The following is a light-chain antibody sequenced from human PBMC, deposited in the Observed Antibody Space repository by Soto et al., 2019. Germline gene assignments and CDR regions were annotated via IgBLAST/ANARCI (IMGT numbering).Light chain of an antibody. CDR2: DVS. CDR3: SSYTSSSTLG. CDR1: SSDVGGYNY. V-gene: IGLV2-14*01. Sequence: QSALTQPASVSGSPGQSITISCTGTSSDVGGYNYVSWYQQHPDKAPKLMIYDVSNRPSGVSNRFSGSKSGNTASLTISGLQAEDEADYYCSSYTSSSTLGFGTGTKVTVL. J-gene: IGLJ1*01.